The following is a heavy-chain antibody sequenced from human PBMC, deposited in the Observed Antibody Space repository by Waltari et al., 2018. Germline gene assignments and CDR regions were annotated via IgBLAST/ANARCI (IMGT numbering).Heavy chain of an antibody. CDR3: VRQVGTNWFDP. CDR2: IEPGDSYT. J-gene: IGHJ5*02. D-gene: IGHD5-12*01. CDR1: GYTFTNYW. Sequence: EVQLVQSGAEVKKPGESLKISCQGSGYTFTNYWIGWVRQMPGKGLEWMGIIEPGDSYTTYSPYFEGQVTISADKSISIAYLQWSSLKASDTAMYYCVRQVGTNWFDPWGQGTLVTVSS. V-gene: IGHV5-51*01.